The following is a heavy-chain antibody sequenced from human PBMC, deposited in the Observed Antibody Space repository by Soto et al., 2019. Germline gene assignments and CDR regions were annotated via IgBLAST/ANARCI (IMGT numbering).Heavy chain of an antibody. D-gene: IGHD6-13*01. Sequence: GASEQVSCKASGYTFTSSGITLVRQAPGQGLEWMGWISAYNGNTNYAQKLQGRVTMTTDTSTSTAYMELRSLRSDDTAVYYCARAPRSSWYAPWGQGTLVTVSS. J-gene: IGHJ5*02. CDR1: GYTFTSSG. CDR3: ARAPRSSWYAP. V-gene: IGHV1-18*01. CDR2: ISAYNGNT.